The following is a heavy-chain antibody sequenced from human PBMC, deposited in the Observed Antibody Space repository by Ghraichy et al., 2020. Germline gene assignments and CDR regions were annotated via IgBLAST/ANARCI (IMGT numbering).Heavy chain of an antibody. Sequence: ASVKVSCKASGYTFTSYDINWVRQATGQGLEWMGWMNPNSGNTGYAQKFQGRVTMTRNTSISTAYMELSSLRSEDTAGYYCARGAGWDNYGNWFDPWGQGTLVTVSS. CDR2: MNPNSGNT. CDR1: GYTFTSYD. CDR3: ARGAGWDNYGNWFDP. V-gene: IGHV1-8*01. J-gene: IGHJ5*02. D-gene: IGHD3-10*01.